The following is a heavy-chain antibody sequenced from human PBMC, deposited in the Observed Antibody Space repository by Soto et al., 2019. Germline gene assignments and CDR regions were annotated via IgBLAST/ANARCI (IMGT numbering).Heavy chain of an antibody. D-gene: IGHD3-22*01. CDR1: GGSISSYY. J-gene: IGHJ5*02. CDR3: ARGYYDSSADCWFDP. V-gene: IGHV4-59*01. CDR2: IYYSGST. Sequence: SETLSLTCTVSGGSISSYYWSWIRQPPGKGLEWIGYIYYSGSTNYNPSLKSRVTISVDTSKNQFSLKLSSVTAADTAVYYCARGYYDSSADCWFDPWGQGTLVTVSS.